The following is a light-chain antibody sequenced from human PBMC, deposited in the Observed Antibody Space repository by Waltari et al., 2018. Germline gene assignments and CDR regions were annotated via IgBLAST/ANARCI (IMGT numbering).Light chain of an antibody. CDR2: NYN. Sequence: QPVLTQPPSASRPPGQRITTTRPGLSPNNGRDSVTQYQQLPATAPKLLVYNYNGRPPGVPDRFSGSKSGTSASLAISGLQSEDEADYFCAAWDDILKGVLFGGGTRLTVL. V-gene: IGLV1-44*01. J-gene: IGLJ2*01. CDR3: AAWDDILKGVL. CDR1: SPNNGRDS.